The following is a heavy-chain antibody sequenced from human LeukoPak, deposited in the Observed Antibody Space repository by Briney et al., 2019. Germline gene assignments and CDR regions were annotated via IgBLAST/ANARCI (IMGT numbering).Heavy chain of an antibody. Sequence: GESLRLSCAASGFTVSSNYMSWVRQAPGKGLEWVSVLYSGGSTYYADSVKGRFTISRDSSKNTLYLQMNNLRAEDTAVYYWARVGSSSSLSYYYYMDVWGKGTTVTVSS. D-gene: IGHD6-6*01. CDR3: ARVGSSSSLSYYYYMDV. V-gene: IGHV3-66*02. J-gene: IGHJ6*03. CDR2: LYSGGST. CDR1: GFTVSSNY.